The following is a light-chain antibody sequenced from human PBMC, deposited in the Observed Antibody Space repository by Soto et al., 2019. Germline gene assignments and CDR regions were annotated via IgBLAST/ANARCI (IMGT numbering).Light chain of an antibody. CDR2: GAS. J-gene: IGKJ2*01. CDR3: QQYNNWPPPYT. Sequence: EIVMTQSPATLSVSPGERATLSCRASQSVSSNLAWYQQKPGQAHRLLIYGASTRARGIPARFSGSGSGTEFPLTISSLHSEDFAVYYCQQYNNWPPPYTFGQGTKLEIK. V-gene: IGKV3-15*01. CDR1: QSVSSN.